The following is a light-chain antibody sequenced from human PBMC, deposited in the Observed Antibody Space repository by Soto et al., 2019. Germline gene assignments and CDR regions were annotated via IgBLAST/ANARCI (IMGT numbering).Light chain of an antibody. CDR2: GVS. V-gene: IGKV3-20*01. Sequence: EIVLTQSPGTLSLSPGERATLSCRASQSVRSNYLAWYQQKPGQAPRLLIYGVSARATGIPDRFSGSGSGTDFTLTISRLEPEDFAVFYCQQYDDSHPYTFGQGTKVEIK. CDR1: QSVRSNY. CDR3: QQYDDSHPYT. J-gene: IGKJ2*01.